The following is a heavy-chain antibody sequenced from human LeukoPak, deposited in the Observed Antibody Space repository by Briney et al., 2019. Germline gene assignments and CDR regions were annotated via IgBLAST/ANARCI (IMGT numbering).Heavy chain of an antibody. Sequence: SETLSLTCTVSGASISNYYWSWIRQPAGKGLEWIGYIYYSGSTNYNPSLKSRVTISVDTSKNQFSLKLSSVTAADTAVYYCARLLCGGDCYSDYYFDYWGQGTLVTVSS. CDR2: IYYSGST. J-gene: IGHJ4*02. CDR3: ARLLCGGDCYSDYYFDY. D-gene: IGHD2-21*02. CDR1: GASISNYY. V-gene: IGHV4-59*08.